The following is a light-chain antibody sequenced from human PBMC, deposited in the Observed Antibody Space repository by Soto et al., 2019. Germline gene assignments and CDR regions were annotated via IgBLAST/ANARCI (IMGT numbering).Light chain of an antibody. J-gene: IGKJ3*01. Sequence: DIQMTQSPSSLSASVGDRVTITCRASQTISNYLNWYQQKPGKAPKLLIYAASILQTGVPSRFSGSGSGTDFTLTISSLQPEAFATSYCQPSYNSPFTFGPGTKVDIK. CDR1: QTISNY. CDR2: AAS. V-gene: IGKV1-39*01. CDR3: QPSYNSPFT.